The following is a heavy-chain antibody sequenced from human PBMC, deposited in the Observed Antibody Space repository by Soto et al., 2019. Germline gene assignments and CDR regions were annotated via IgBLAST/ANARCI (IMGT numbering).Heavy chain of an antibody. D-gene: IGHD2-8*02. CDR1: GGSISSSNYY. V-gene: IGHV4-39*07. Sequence: SETLSLTCIVSGGSISSSNYYWGWIRQPPGKGLEWIGSIYYSGGAHYNPSLKSRATISLDTSKNQISLKLSSLTAADTAVYYCARARPGRGNWWARRDYNVDVWGQGTKVTVSS. J-gene: IGHJ6*02. CDR3: ARARPGRGNWWARRDYNVDV. CDR2: IYYSGGA.